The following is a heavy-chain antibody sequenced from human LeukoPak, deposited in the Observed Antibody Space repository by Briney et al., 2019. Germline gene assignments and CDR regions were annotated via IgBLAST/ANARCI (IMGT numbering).Heavy chain of an antibody. CDR2: IYSGGST. Sequence: GGSLRLSCAASGFTVNNNYMSWVRQAPGKGLEWVSVIYSGGSTYYADSVKGRFTISRDNSKHTLYLQMNSLRAEDTAVYYCAREGRFELGYCSSTSCYRYMDVWGKGTTVTVSS. D-gene: IGHD2-2*01. CDR1: GFTVNNNY. J-gene: IGHJ6*03. CDR3: AREGRFELGYCSSTSCYRYMDV. V-gene: IGHV3-66*02.